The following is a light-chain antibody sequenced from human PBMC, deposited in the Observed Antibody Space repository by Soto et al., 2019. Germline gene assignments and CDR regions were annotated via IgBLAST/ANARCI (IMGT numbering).Light chain of an antibody. V-gene: IGKV1-39*01. CDR3: QQSYSIPLT. CDR1: QSISSY. Sequence: DIQMTQSPSSLSASVGDRVTITCRASQSISSYLNWYQQKPGKAPKLLIYAASSLQSGVPSRFSCSGSGTDFTLTISSLHPEDFATYYCQQSYSIPLTFGGGTKVEIK. J-gene: IGKJ4*01. CDR2: AAS.